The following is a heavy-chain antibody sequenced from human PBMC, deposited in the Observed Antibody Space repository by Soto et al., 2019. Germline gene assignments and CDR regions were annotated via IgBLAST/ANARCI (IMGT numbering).Heavy chain of an antibody. Sequence: QVQLVQSGAEVKKPGASVKVSCTASGYTFTSYGISWVRQAPGQGLEWMGWISAYNGNTNYAQKVQGRVTMTTDTSTSTGYMELRSLRSDDTAVYYCAVDSDIVLGGMDLWGQGTTVTVSS. CDR1: GYTFTSYG. J-gene: IGHJ6*02. V-gene: IGHV1-18*01. CDR3: AVDSDIVLGGMDL. D-gene: IGHD2-8*01. CDR2: ISAYNGNT.